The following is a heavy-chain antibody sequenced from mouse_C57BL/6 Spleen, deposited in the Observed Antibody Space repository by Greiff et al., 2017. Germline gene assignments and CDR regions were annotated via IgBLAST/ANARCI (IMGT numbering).Heavy chain of an antibody. CDR2: IDPSDSYT. CDR3: ARKGHYYGSSYWYFDV. J-gene: IGHJ1*03. V-gene: IGHV1-69*01. D-gene: IGHD1-1*01. Sequence: VQLQQPGAELVMPGASVKLSCKASGYTFTSYWMHWVKQRPGQGLEWIGEIDPSDSYTNYNQKFKGKSTLTVDKSSSTAYMQLSSLTSEDSAVYYCARKGHYYGSSYWYFDVWGTGTTVTVSS. CDR1: GYTFTSYW.